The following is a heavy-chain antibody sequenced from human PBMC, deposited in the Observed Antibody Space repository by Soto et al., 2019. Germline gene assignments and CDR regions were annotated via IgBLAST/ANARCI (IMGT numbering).Heavy chain of an antibody. V-gene: IGHV4-39*01. J-gene: IGHJ5*02. D-gene: IGHD2-2*01. CDR1: GASTSSSDYR. CDR2: VYHSGLT. Sequence: SETLSLTCTVSGASTSSSDYRWGWVRQPPGKGLEWIGNVYHSGLTFYNPSLESRVSISIDTSKNQFTLSLGSVTAADTAVYFCDRRRSATSWRDHWGQGILVTVSS. CDR3: DRRRSATSWRDH.